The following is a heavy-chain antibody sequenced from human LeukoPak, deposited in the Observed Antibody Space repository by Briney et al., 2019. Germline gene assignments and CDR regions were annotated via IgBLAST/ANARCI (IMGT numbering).Heavy chain of an antibody. CDR3: ARDLGYCSSTSCRRDY. J-gene: IGHJ4*02. CDR1: GYTFTGYY. D-gene: IGHD2-2*01. V-gene: IGHV1-2*02. Sequence: ASVKASCKASGYTFTGYYMHWVRQAPGQGLEWMGWINPNSGGTNYAQKFQGRVTMTRDTSISTAYMELSRLRSDDTAVYYGARDLGYCSSTSCRRDYWGQGTLVTVSS. CDR2: INPNSGGT.